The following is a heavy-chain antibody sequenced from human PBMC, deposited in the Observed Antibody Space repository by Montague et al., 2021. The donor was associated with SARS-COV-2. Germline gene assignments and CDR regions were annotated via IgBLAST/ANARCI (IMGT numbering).Heavy chain of an antibody. J-gene: IGHJ3*02. CDR1: GFSRSTSGMG. Sequence: PALVKPTQTLTLTCTFSGFSRSTSGMGVSWIRQPPGKALEWLARSDWDDEKYYSTSLKTRLTISKDTSKNQVVLTMTNMDPVDTATYYCARTYVPGAFDIWGQGTMVTVSS. V-gene: IGHV2-70*11. CDR2: SDWDDEK. CDR3: ARTYVPGAFDI. D-gene: IGHD1-14*01.